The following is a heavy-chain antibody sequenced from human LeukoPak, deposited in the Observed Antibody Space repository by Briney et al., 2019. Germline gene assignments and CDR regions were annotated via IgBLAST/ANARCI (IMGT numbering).Heavy chain of an antibody. CDR2: FDPVDGET. Sequence: ASVKVSCKVSGYTLTELSMHWVRQAPGKGLEWMGGFDPVDGETIYAQKFQGRVTMTEDTSTDTAYMELSSLRSEDTAVYYCATDSAYASSCYIWDRRNAFDIWGQGTMVTVSS. V-gene: IGHV1-24*01. D-gene: IGHD3-22*01. CDR1: GYTLTELS. J-gene: IGHJ3*02. CDR3: ATDSAYASSCYIWDRRNAFDI.